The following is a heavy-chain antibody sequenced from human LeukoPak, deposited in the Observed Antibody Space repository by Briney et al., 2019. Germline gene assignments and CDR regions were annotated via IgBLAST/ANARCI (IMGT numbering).Heavy chain of an antibody. Sequence: GGSLRLSCATSGFSFSSTFLNWVRQAPGKGLQYVSSIDTVDYTYYADSVKGRFTTSRDNAKNSLYLQMNSLRSEDTAVYFCATESSAALDCWGQGTLVTVSS. CDR2: IDTVDYT. D-gene: IGHD6-13*01. CDR1: GFSFSSTF. J-gene: IGHJ4*02. CDR3: ATESSAALDC. V-gene: IGHV3-69-1*01.